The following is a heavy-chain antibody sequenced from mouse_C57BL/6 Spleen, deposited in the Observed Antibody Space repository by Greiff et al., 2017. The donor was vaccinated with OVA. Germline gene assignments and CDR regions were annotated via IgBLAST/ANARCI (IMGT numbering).Heavy chain of an antibody. CDR2: IYPGDGDT. Sequence: QVQLQQSGPELVKPGASVKISCKASGYAFSSSWMNWVKQRPGKGLEWIGRIYPGDGDTNYNGKFKGKATLTADKSSSTAYMQLSSLTSEDSAVYFCARSGSWDGAWYFDVWGTGTTVTVSS. J-gene: IGHJ1*03. CDR1: GYAFSSSW. V-gene: IGHV1-82*01. D-gene: IGHD4-1*01. CDR3: ARSGSWDGAWYFDV.